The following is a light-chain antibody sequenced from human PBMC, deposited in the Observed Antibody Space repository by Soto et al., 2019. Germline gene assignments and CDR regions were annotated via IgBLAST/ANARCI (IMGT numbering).Light chain of an antibody. J-gene: IGKJ2*01. CDR1: QSISTE. V-gene: IGKV3-15*01. CDR3: QQGHNWPLT. CDR2: SAS. Sequence: IVMTQSPATLSVSPGERATLSCRASQSISTELAWYQQKPGPPPRLLIYSASTRATGVPARFTGSGSGSEFTLTISGLQSEDFAVYYGQQGHNWPLTFGQGTRLEI.